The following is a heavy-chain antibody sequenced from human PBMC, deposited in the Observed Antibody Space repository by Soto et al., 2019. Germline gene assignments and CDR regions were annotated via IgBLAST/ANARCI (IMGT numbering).Heavy chain of an antibody. CDR1: GFVFKSYG. Sequence: GGSLRLSCAASGFVFKSYGMHWVRQAPGKGLEWVAVISYDGNSEYYGDSVKGRFTISRDNAKNSLYLQMNSLRDEDTAVYYCARDLSIFGVVIPDYWGQGALVTVSS. J-gene: IGHJ4*02. CDR3: ARDLSIFGVVIPDY. V-gene: IGHV3-33*01. D-gene: IGHD3-3*01. CDR2: ISYDGNSE.